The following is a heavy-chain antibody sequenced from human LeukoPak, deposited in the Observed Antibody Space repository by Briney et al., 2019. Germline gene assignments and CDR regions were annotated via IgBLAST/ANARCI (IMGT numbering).Heavy chain of an antibody. CDR3: AIHDSSGYYFKNWFDP. CDR1: GGTFSSYA. Sequence: AASVMVSCKASGGTFSSYAISWVRQAPGQGLEWMGRIIPIFGTANYAQKFQGRVTITTDESTSTAYMELSSLRSEDTAVYYCAIHDSSGYYFKNWFDPWGQGTLVTVSS. J-gene: IGHJ5*02. CDR2: IIPIFGTA. D-gene: IGHD3-22*01. V-gene: IGHV1-69*05.